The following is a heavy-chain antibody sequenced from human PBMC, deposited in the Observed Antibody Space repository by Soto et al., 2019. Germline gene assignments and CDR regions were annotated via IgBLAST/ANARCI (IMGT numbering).Heavy chain of an antibody. Sequence: EVQLLESGGGLVQPGGSLRLSCAASGFTFSSYAMTWVRQAPGKGLEWVSIISNSGGNTYYADSVKGRFTISRDNSKNTLYLQMNSLRAEDTAVYYCAKRPLNWGKWYFVLWGRGTLVTVSS. V-gene: IGHV3-23*01. J-gene: IGHJ2*01. CDR2: ISNSGGNT. CDR1: GFTFSSYA. CDR3: AKRPLNWGKWYFVL. D-gene: IGHD7-27*01.